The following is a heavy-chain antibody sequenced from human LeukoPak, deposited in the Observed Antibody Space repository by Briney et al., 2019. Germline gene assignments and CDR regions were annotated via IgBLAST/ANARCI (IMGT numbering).Heavy chain of an antibody. D-gene: IGHD2-2*02. CDR1: GGSISSGSYY. CDR2: IYTSGST. CDR3: ARDQTLEIVVVPAAILAGAFDI. J-gene: IGHJ3*02. V-gene: IGHV4-61*02. Sequence: SETLSLTCTVSGGSISSGSYYWSWIRQPAGKGLEWIGRIYTSGSTNYNPSLKSRVTISVDTSKNQFSLKLSSVTAADTAVYYCARDQTLEIVVVPAAILAGAFDIWGQGTMVTVSS.